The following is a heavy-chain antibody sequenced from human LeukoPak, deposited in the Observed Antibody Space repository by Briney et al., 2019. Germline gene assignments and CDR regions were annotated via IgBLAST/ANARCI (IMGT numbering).Heavy chain of an antibody. J-gene: IGHJ4*02. D-gene: IGHD6-19*01. Sequence: AGGSLRLSCAASGFTFDDYAMPWVRQARGKGLEWVSGISWNSGSIGYADSVKGRFTISRDNAKNSLYLQMNSLRAEDTALYYCAKSDSGWSRYYFDYWGQGTLVTVSS. CDR3: AKSDSGWSRYYFDY. CDR1: GFTFDDYA. V-gene: IGHV3-9*01. CDR2: ISWNSGSI.